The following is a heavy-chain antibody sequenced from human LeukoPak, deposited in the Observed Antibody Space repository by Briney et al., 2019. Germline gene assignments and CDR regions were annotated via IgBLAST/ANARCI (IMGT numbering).Heavy chain of an antibody. CDR2: ISSRGNSI. CDR1: GFIFSDYY. Sequence: PGGSLRLSCAAAGFIFSDYYRNLLRHAPGRGLEWVSYISSRGNSIFYAASVKGRFTISSDTANNLLYLHINSLTADHTDEYYCARAPGDPIDYSGQATLLTVSS. V-gene: IGHV3-11*04. J-gene: IGHJ4*02. D-gene: IGHD2-21*02. CDR3: ARAPGDPIDY.